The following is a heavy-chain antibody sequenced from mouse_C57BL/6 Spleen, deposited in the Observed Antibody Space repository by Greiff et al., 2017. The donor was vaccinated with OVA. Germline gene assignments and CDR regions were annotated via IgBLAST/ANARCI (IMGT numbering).Heavy chain of an antibody. Sequence: VQLQQPGAELVKPGASVKLSCKASGYTFTSYWMHWVKQRPGQGLEWIGMIHPNSGSTNYNEKFKSKATLTVDKSSSTAYMQLSSLTSEDSAVYYCARSPYGNYRYFDVWGTGTTVTVSS. CDR3: ARSPYGNYRYFDV. CDR1: GYTFTSYW. J-gene: IGHJ1*03. V-gene: IGHV1-64*01. CDR2: IHPNSGST. D-gene: IGHD2-1*01.